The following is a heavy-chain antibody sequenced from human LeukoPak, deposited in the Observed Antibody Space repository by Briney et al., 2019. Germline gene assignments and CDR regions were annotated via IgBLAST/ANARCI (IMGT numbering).Heavy chain of an antibody. D-gene: IGHD5-24*01. Sequence: GPVKVSCKASGYTFTGYYMHWVRQAPGQGLEWMGWINPNSGGTNYAQKFQGRVTMTRDTSISTAYMELSRLRSDDTAVYYWARDPEIEADYWGQGTLVTVSS. CDR1: GYTFTGYY. CDR3: ARDPEIEADY. CDR2: INPNSGGT. V-gene: IGHV1-2*02. J-gene: IGHJ4*02.